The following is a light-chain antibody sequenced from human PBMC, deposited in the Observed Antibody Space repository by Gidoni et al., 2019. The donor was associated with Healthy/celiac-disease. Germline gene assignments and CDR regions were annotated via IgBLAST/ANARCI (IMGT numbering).Light chain of an antibody. J-gene: IGLJ2*01. CDR1: NFGIKS. CDR2: DDS. CDR3: QVWDSSSDHPGVV. V-gene: IGLV3-21*03. Sequence: SYVLPQPPSVSVAPGKTARIPCGGNNFGIKSVHGYQQKPGQAPVLVVYDDSYRASGIPERFSGSDSGNTATLTISRVEAGDEDDYYCQVWDSSSDHPGVVFGGGTKLTVL.